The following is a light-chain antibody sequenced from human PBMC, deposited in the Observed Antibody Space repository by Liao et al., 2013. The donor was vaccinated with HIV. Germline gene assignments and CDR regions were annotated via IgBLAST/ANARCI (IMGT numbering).Light chain of an antibody. CDR3: QAWDSSTQQLV. V-gene: IGLV3-1*01. CDR1: KLGDKY. J-gene: IGLJ2*01. Sequence: SYELTQSPSVSVSPGQTASITCSGDKLGDKYVSWYQQKSGQSPVLVIYQDTKRPSGIPERFSGSNSGNTATLTISGTQAMDEADYYCQAWDSSTQQLVFGGGTKLTVL. CDR2: QDT.